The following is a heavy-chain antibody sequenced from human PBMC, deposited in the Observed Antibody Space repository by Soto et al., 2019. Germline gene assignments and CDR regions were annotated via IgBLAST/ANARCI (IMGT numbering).Heavy chain of an antibody. D-gene: IGHD2-15*01. CDR1: GGSISSSSYY. CDR3: ARRRWPYYFDY. J-gene: IGHJ4*02. Sequence: SETLSLTCTVSGGSISSSSYYWGWIRQPPGKGLEWIGSIYYSGSTYYNPSLKSRVTISVDTSKNQFSLKLSSVTAADTAVYYCARRRWPYYFDYWGQGTLVTVSS. CDR2: IYYSGST. V-gene: IGHV4-39*01.